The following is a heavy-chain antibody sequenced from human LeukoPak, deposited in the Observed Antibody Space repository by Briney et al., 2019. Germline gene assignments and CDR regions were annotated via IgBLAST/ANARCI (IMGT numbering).Heavy chain of an antibody. CDR3: ATVASIRRFYFDF. D-gene: IGHD3-3*01. CDR2: INPDSGDT. J-gene: IGHJ4*02. CDR1: GYSFTGYY. V-gene: IGHV1-2*02. Sequence: AASVKVSCKASGYSFTGYYIHWLRQAPGQGLEWMGWINPDSGDTEYSQRFQGRITLTSDTSITTAYMELRSLTSDDTAIFYCATVASIRRFYFDFWGQGTLVTVSS.